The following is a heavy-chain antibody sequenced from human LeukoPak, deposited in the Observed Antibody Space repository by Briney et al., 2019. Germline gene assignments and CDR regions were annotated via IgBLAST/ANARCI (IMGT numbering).Heavy chain of an antibody. CDR2: IIPIFGTA. V-gene: IGHV1-69*05. CDR3: ARDRNDYGAPDAFDI. Sequence: SVKVSCKASGYTFTSYGISWVRQAPGQGLEWMGGIIPIFGTANYAQKFQGRVTITTDESTSTAYMELSSLRSEDTAVYYCARDRNDYGAPDAFDIWGQGTMVTVSS. J-gene: IGHJ3*02. D-gene: IGHD4-17*01. CDR1: GYTFTSYG.